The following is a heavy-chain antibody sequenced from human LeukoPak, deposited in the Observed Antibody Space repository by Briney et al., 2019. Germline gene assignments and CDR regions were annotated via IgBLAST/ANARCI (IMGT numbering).Heavy chain of an antibody. V-gene: IGHV4-4*02. Sequence: SGTLSLTCAVSGDSITSTNWWSWVRQPPGKGLEWVGEIYHSGSTNYNPSLKSRVTISVDKSKRQFSLELISVTAADTAVYYCARKRGHSYGSYFDYWGQGTLVTVSS. CDR1: GDSITSTNW. J-gene: IGHJ4*02. D-gene: IGHD5-18*01. CDR3: ARKRGHSYGSYFDY. CDR2: IYHSGST.